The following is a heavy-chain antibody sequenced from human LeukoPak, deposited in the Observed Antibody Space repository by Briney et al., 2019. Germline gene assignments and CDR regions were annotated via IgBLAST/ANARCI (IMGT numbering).Heavy chain of an antibody. Sequence: PSETLSLTCTVSGGSISSYYWSWIRQPPGKGLEWIGYIYYSGSTNYNPSLKSRVTISVDTSKNQFSLKLSSVTAADTAVYYCARLSDTAMDSNWFDPWGQGTLVTVSS. J-gene: IGHJ5*02. CDR1: GGSISSYY. CDR2: IYYSGST. D-gene: IGHD5-18*01. V-gene: IGHV4-59*08. CDR3: ARLSDTAMDSNWFDP.